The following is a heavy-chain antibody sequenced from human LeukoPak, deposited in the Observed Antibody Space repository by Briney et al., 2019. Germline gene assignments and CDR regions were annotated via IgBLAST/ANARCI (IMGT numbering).Heavy chain of an antibody. V-gene: IGHV3-23*01. J-gene: IGHJ4*02. D-gene: IGHD3-3*01. CDR1: GFTFSNYA. CDR2: ISSSGGST. Sequence: PGGSLRLSCAASGFTFSNYALSWVRQAPGKGLEWVSAISSSGGSTYYADSVKGRFTISRDNSKNTLYLQMNSLRAEDTAVYYCAKDSLGETRYYDFWSGYYTTYFDYWGQGTLVTVSS. CDR3: AKDSLGETRYYDFWSGYYTTYFDY.